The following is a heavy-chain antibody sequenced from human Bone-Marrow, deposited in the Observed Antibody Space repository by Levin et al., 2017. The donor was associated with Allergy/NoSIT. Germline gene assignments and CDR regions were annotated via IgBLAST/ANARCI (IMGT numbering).Heavy chain of an antibody. CDR3: AKDKSGSGYSYYFDS. Sequence: SCAASKFTFDDYTMHWVRQAPGKGLEWVSLITWDGITTYYADSVKGRFTISRDNSKNSLYLQMNALTTEDTALYYCAKDKSGSGYSYYFDSWGQGTLVAVSS. V-gene: IGHV3-43*01. CDR1: KFTFDDYT. J-gene: IGHJ4*02. D-gene: IGHD3-22*01. CDR2: ITWDGITT.